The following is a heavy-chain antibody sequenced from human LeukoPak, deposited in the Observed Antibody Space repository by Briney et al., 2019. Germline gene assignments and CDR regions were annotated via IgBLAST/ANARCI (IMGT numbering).Heavy chain of an antibody. CDR2: IRYDGSNK. CDR1: GFTFSSYG. V-gene: IGHV3-30*02. Sequence: GGSLGLSCAASGFTFSSYGMHWVRQAPGKGLEWVAFIRYDGSNKYYADSVKGRFTISRDNSKNTLYLQMNSLRAEDTAVYYCARTPYYDILTGYKHLDYWGQGTLVTVSS. CDR3: ARTPYYDILTGYKHLDY. D-gene: IGHD3-9*01. J-gene: IGHJ4*02.